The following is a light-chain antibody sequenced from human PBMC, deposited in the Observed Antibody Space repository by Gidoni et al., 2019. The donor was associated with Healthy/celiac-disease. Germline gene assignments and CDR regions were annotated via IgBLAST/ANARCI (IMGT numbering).Light chain of an antibody. CDR3: QQYNNWPPT. J-gene: IGKJ4*01. CDR1: QSVRSN. CDR2: AAS. V-gene: IGKV3-15*01. Sequence: PATLSVSPGERATLSCRASQSVRSNLAWYQQKPGQAPRLLIYAASTRATGIPARFSGSGSGTEFTLTISSLQSEDFAVYFCQQYNNWPPTFGGGTKVEIK.